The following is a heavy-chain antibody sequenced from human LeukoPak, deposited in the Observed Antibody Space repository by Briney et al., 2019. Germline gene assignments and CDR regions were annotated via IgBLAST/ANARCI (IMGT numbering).Heavy chain of an antibody. J-gene: IGHJ5*02. D-gene: IGHD6-13*01. V-gene: IGHV3-7*01. Sequence: GGSLRLSCAASGFTFSSYWMSWVRQAPGKGPEWVANIKQDGSEKYYVDSVKGRFTTSRDNAKNSLYLQMNSLRAEDTAVYYCARPRGYSSSSFRFDPWGQGTLVTVSS. CDR2: IKQDGSEK. CDR3: ARPRGYSSSSFRFDP. CDR1: GFTFSSYW.